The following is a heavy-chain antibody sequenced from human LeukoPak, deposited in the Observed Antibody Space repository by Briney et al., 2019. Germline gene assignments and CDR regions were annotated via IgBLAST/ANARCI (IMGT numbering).Heavy chain of an antibody. Sequence: GESLKISCKCSGYSFTNYWIGWVRQMPGKGLEWMGIIYPGDSDTRYSPSFQGQVTISADKSISTAYLQWSSLKASDTAMYYCARQREWGGGFDAFDIWGQGTMVTVSS. V-gene: IGHV5-51*01. J-gene: IGHJ3*02. CDR2: IYPGDSDT. D-gene: IGHD2-15*01. CDR3: ARQREWGGGFDAFDI. CDR1: GYSFTNYW.